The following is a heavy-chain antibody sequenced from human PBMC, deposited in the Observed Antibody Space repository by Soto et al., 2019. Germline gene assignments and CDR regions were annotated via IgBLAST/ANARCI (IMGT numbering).Heavy chain of an antibody. Sequence: ASVKVSCKASGYTFTSYDINWVRQATGQGLEWMGWMNPNSGNTGYAQKFQGRVTMTRNTSISTAYMELSSLRSEDTAVYYCARVVTIFGVVIMNYGMDVWGQGTTVTVSS. CDR3: ARVVTIFGVVIMNYGMDV. CDR2: MNPNSGNT. D-gene: IGHD3-3*01. J-gene: IGHJ6*02. V-gene: IGHV1-8*01. CDR1: GYTFTSYD.